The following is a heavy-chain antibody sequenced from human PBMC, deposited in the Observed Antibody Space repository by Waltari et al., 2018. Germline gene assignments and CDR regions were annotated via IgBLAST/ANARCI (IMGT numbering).Heavy chain of an antibody. D-gene: IGHD2-2*01. Sequence: EVQLVESGGGLVQPGGSLRLSGAASGFHFSNYWMHWVRQAPGKGLVWVSRINSDGSSTSYADSAKGRFTTSRDNAKNTLYLQMNSLRAEDTAVYYCVRGGSSSCYGWGQGTLVTVSS. V-gene: IGHV3-74*01. CDR3: VRGGSSSCYG. CDR1: GFHFSNYW. CDR2: INSDGSST. J-gene: IGHJ4*02.